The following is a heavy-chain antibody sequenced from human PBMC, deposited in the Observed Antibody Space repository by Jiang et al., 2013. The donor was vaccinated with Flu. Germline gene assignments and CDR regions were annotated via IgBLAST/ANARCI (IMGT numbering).Heavy chain of an antibody. V-gene: IGHV1-18*01. J-gene: IGHJ4*02. Sequence: RQAPGQGLEWMGWISAYNGNTNYAQKLQGRVTMTTDTSTSTAYMELRSLRSDDTAVYYCARDWLEGQLTDYWGQGTLVTVSS. CDR3: ARDWLEGQLTDY. D-gene: IGHD6-19*01. CDR2: ISAYNGNT.